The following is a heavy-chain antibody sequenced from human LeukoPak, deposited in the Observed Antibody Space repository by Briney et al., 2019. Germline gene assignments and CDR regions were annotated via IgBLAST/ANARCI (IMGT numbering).Heavy chain of an antibody. V-gene: IGHV4-34*01. CDR1: GGSFSGYY. J-gene: IGHJ6*02. CDR3: ARFRGDVGLVNYYYYYGMDV. CDR2: INHSGST. Sequence: SETLSLTCAVYGGSFSGYYWSWIRQPPGKGLEWIGEINHSGSTNYNPSLKSRVTISVDTSKNQFSLKLSSVTAADTAVYYCARFRGDVGLVNYYYYYGMDVWGQGTTVTVFS. D-gene: IGHD3-16*01.